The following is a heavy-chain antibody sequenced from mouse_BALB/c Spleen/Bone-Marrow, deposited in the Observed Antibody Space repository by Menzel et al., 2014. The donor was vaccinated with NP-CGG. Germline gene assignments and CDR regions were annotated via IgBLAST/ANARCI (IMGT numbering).Heavy chain of an antibody. J-gene: IGHJ4*01. Sequence: LQQPGSELVRPGASVKLSCKASGYTSTSYWMHWVKQRHGQGLEWIGNIYPGSGSTNYDEKFKSKGTLTVDTSSSTAYMHLSSLTSEDSAVYYCTRGYYPYYYAMDYWGQGTSVTVSS. CDR2: IYPGSGST. CDR3: TRGYYPYYYAMDY. D-gene: IGHD2-3*01. V-gene: IGHV1S22*01. CDR1: GYTSTSYW.